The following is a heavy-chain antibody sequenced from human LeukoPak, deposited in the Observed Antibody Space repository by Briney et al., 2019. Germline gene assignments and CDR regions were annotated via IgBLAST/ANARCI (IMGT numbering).Heavy chain of an antibody. V-gene: IGHV1-18*01. CDR2: ISAYNGNT. D-gene: IGHD6-19*01. Sequence: ASVKVSCKASGYTFTSYGISWVRQAPGQGLEWMGWISAYNGNTNYAQKFQGRVTMTRDTSISTAYMELSRLRSDDTAVYYCARGGGIAVAGNWFDPWGQGTLVTVSS. CDR3: ARGGGIAVAGNWFDP. J-gene: IGHJ5*02. CDR1: GYTFTSYG.